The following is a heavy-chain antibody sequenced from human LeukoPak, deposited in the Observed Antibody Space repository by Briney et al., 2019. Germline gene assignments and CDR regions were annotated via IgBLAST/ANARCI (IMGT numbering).Heavy chain of an antibody. Sequence: GGSLRLSRVASGFTFSNYWMSWVRQAPGKGLEWVSVIYSGGRTYYADSVKGRFTISRDNSKSTLYLQMNSLRAEDTAVYYCARGDVYLDYWGQGTLVTVSS. J-gene: IGHJ4*02. D-gene: IGHD2-21*02. CDR2: IYSGGRT. CDR3: ARGDVYLDY. CDR1: GFTFSNYW. V-gene: IGHV3-53*01.